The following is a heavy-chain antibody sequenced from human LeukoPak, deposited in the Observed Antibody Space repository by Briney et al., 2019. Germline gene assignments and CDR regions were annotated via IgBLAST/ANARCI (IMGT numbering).Heavy chain of an antibody. J-gene: IGHJ4*02. CDR2: INSGGST. V-gene: IGHV3-53*01. CDR3: ARDLFH. D-gene: IGHD2-21*01. CDR1: GFTVSANY. Sequence: PGGSLRLSWAASGFTVSANYMSWVRQPPGKGLEWVSVINSGGSTNYADSVKGRFTISRDNSKNTLYLQMSSLRAEDTAVYYCARDLFHWGQGTLVTVSS.